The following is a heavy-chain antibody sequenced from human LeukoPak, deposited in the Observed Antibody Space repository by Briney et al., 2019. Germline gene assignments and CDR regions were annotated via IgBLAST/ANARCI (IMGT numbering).Heavy chain of an antibody. CDR1: GYTFTIYY. CDR2: MNPRVGRT. D-gene: IGHD6-13*01. J-gene: IGHJ4*02. CDR3: ARVYPFERQPALDY. V-gene: IGHV1-46*01. Sequence: ASVTVSCKPSGYTFTIYYMRWVRHAPRQGLGWRGIMNPRVGRTKHAQKFHGRVTVTRDMSTSTDYTELSRQLSEDTAVDYCARVYPFERQPALDYWGQGTLVTVSS.